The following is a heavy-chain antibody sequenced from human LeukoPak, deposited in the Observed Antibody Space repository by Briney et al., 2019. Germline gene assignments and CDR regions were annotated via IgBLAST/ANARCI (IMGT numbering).Heavy chain of an antibody. V-gene: IGHV3-66*02. J-gene: IGHJ6*03. CDR2: IYSGGST. CDR3: ARVGGPYYYCMDV. Sequence: GGSLRLSCAASGFTVSSNYMSWVRQAPGKGLEWVSVIYSGGSTYYADSVKGRFTISRDNSKNTLYLQMNSLRAEDTAVYYCARVGGPYYYCMDVWGKGTTVTVS. CDR1: GFTVSSNY.